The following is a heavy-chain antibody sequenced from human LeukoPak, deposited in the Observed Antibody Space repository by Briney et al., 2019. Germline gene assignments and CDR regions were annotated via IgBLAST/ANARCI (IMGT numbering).Heavy chain of an antibody. D-gene: IGHD2-15*01. CDR2: ISGSGGST. J-gene: IGHJ4*02. CDR3: AKASVVVVVAAYDY. Sequence: PGGSLRLSCAASGFTFSSYAMSWVRQAPGKGLEWVSAISGSGGSTYYADSVKGRFTISRDNSKNTLYLQMNSLRAEDTAVYYCAKASVVVVVAAYDYWGQGTLVTVSS. CDR1: GFTFSSYA. V-gene: IGHV3-23*01.